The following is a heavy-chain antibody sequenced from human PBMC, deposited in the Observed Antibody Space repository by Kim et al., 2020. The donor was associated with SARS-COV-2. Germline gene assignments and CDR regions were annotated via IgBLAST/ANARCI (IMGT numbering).Heavy chain of an antibody. J-gene: IGHJ5*02. CDR3: ARGIRYGSGIHWFDP. V-gene: IGHV4-34*01. CDR1: GGSSSGYY. D-gene: IGHD3-10*01. Sequence: SETLSLTCAVYGGSSSGYYWSWIRQPPGKGLEWIGEINHSGSTNYNPSLKSRVTISVDTSKNQFSLKLSSVTAADTAVYYCARGIRYGSGIHWFDPWGQGTLVTVSS. CDR2: INHSGST.